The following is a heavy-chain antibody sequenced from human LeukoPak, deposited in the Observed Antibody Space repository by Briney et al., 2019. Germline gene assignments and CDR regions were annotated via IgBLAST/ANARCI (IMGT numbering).Heavy chain of an antibody. Sequence: SETLSLTCTVSGGSISSYYWSWIRQPAGKGLEWIGRINFSGSTNYNPSLMGRVTMSVDTSKNQFSLKLSSVTAADTAVYYCARDLLRGYGVFDIWGQGTMVTVSS. CDR3: ARDLLRGYGVFDI. D-gene: IGHD2-8*01. V-gene: IGHV4-4*07. CDR2: INFSGST. CDR1: GGSISSYY. J-gene: IGHJ3*02.